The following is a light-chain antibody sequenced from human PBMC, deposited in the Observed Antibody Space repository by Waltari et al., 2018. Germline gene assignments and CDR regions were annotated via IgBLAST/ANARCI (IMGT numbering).Light chain of an antibody. CDR1: SSGVGSNNL. J-gene: IGLJ2*01. V-gene: IGLV2-23*01. CDR2: EGS. Sequence: QSALTQPASVPGSPGQSITISCTGTSSGVGSNNLVSWYQQHPGKAPKLMIYEGSKRPSGVSNRFSGSKSGNTASLTISGLQAEDEADYYCCSYAGSSTVVFGGGTKLTVL. CDR3: CSYAGSSTVV.